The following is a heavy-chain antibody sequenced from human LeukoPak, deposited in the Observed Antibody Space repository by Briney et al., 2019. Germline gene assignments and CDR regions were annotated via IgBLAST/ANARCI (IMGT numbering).Heavy chain of an antibody. CDR3: AKDLDSSDWRPGRVFDY. CDR2: VNPNSGNS. Sequence: ASVKVSCKASGYTFTSYGISWVRQATGQGLEWMGWVNPNSGNSGYAQKFQGRVTMTGDTSISTGYMELSSLRSEDTAVYYCAKDLDSSDWRPGRVFDYWGQGTLVTVSS. J-gene: IGHJ4*02. D-gene: IGHD6-19*01. CDR1: GYTFTSYG. V-gene: IGHV1-8*02.